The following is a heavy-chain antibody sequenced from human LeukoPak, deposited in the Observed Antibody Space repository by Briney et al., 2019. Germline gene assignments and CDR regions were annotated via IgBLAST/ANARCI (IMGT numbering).Heavy chain of an antibody. V-gene: IGHV4-38-2*01. D-gene: IGHD5-24*01. J-gene: IGHJ4*02. CDR1: GYSISSGYY. Sequence: SDTLSLTCAVSGYSISSGYYWGWIRQPPGKGLEWIGSIYHSGSTYYNPSLKSRVTISVDTSKNQFSLKLSSVTAADTAVYYCARVLGRDGYNMYFDYWGQGTLVTVS. CDR3: ARVLGRDGYNMYFDY. CDR2: IYHSGST.